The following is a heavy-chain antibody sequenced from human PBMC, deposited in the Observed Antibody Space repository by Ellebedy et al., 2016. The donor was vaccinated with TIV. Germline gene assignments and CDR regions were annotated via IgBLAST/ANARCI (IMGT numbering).Heavy chain of an antibody. CDR2: IDWVDDK. D-gene: IGHD1-26*01. CDR1: GFSLSTSGMC. V-gene: IGHV2-70*11. CDR3: ARTAAYSGMEVRDFDY. J-gene: IGHJ4*02. Sequence: SGPTLVKPTQTLTLTCTVSGFSLSTSGMCVSWIRQPPGQALEWLARIDWVDDKYYGTSLKTRLTISKDTSKNQVVLTMTNMDPVDTATYYCARTAAYSGMEVRDFDYWGQGTLVTVSS.